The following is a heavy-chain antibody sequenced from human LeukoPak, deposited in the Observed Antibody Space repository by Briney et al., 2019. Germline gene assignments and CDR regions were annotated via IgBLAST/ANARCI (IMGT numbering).Heavy chain of an antibody. V-gene: IGHV3-21*01. D-gene: IGHD3-22*01. CDR3: AKATGYYSYYFDY. J-gene: IGHJ4*02. Sequence: GGSLRLSCAASGFTFSSYSMNWVRQAPGKGLEWVSSISSSSSYIYYADSVKGRFTISRDNAKNSLYLQMNSLRAEDTAVYYCAKATGYYSYYFDYWGQGTLVTVSS. CDR2: ISSSSSYI. CDR1: GFTFSSYS.